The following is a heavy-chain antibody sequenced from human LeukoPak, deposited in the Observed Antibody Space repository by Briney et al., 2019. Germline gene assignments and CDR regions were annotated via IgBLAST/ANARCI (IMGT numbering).Heavy chain of an antibody. Sequence: GGSLRLSCAASGFTFSSHAMVWVRQAPGKGLEWVSFISHDGSESFHADSVKGRFTISRDNSKNTLCLQMNSLRAEDTAVYYCAKDQGSSGWLSDYWGQGTLVTVSS. V-gene: IGHV3-30-3*01. CDR2: ISHDGSES. J-gene: IGHJ4*02. CDR3: AKDQGSSGWLSDY. CDR1: GFTFSSHA. D-gene: IGHD6-19*01.